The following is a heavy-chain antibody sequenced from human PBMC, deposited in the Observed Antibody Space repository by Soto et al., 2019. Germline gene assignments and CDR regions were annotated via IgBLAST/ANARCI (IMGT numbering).Heavy chain of an antibody. CDR3: ARAKIAAAGLTFDY. Sequence: SETLSLTCTVSGGSISSGGYYWSWIRQHPGKGLEWIGYIYYSGSTYYNPSLKSRVTISVDTSKNQFSLKLSSVTAADTAVYYCARAKIAAAGLTFDYWGQGNLVTVSS. V-gene: IGHV4-31*03. J-gene: IGHJ4*02. CDR2: IYYSGST. CDR1: GGSISSGGYY. D-gene: IGHD6-13*01.